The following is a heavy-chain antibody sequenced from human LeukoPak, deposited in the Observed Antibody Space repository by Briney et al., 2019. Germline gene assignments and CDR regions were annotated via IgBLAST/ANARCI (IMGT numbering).Heavy chain of an antibody. D-gene: IGHD6-13*01. V-gene: IGHV1-69*04. CDR1: GYTFSNYG. J-gene: IGHJ5*02. CDR3: ARGIAAAGTWWFDP. Sequence: SVKVSCKTSGYTFSNYGITWVRQAPGQGLEWMGRIIPILGIANYAQKFQGRVTITADKSTSTAYMELSSLRSEDTAVYYCARGIAAAGTWWFDPWGQGTLVTVSS. CDR2: IIPILGIA.